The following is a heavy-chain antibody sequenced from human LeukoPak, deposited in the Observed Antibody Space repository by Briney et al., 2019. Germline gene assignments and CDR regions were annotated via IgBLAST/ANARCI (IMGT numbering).Heavy chain of an antibody. CDR1: GFTFSSYA. CDR3: AKDFWSGYYPNY. J-gene: IGHJ4*02. Sequence: GGSLRLSCAASGFTFSSYAMSWVRQAPGKGLEWVSGSGSGGSTYCADSVKGRFTISRDNSKNTLYLQMNSLRAEDTAVYYCAKDFWSGYYPNYWGQGTLVTVSS. CDR2: SGSGGST. V-gene: IGHV3-23*01. D-gene: IGHD3-3*01.